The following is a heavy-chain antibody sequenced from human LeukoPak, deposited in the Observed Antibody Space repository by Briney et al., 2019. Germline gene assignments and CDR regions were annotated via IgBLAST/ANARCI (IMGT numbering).Heavy chain of an antibody. V-gene: IGHV1-2*02. D-gene: IGHD6-13*01. J-gene: IGHJ6*02. CDR1: GYTFTGYY. Sequence: ASVKVSCKASGYTFTGYYMHWVRQAPGQGLEWMGWINPNSGGTNYAQKFQGRVTMTRDTSISTAYMELSRLRSDDTAVYYCARGRSGSWPYGMDVWGQGTTVTVSS. CDR2: INPNSGGT. CDR3: ARGRSGSWPYGMDV.